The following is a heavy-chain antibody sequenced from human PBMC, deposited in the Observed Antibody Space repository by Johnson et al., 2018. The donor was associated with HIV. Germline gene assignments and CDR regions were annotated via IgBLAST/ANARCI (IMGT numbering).Heavy chain of an antibody. CDR3: ARELYAILGAFDI. V-gene: IGHV3-20*04. J-gene: IGHJ3*02. CDR2: INWNGGST. CDR1: GFTVSSNY. D-gene: IGHD1-26*01. Sequence: VQLVETGGGLIQPGGSLRLSCAASGFTVSSNYMSWARQAPGKGMEWVSGINWNGGSTGYADSVKGRFIISSDNANNYLYLQMNSLRAEDTALYYCARELYAILGAFDIWGQGTMFIVSS.